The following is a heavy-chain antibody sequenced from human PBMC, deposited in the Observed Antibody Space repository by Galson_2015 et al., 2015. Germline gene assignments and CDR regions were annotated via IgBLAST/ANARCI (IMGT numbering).Heavy chain of an antibody. V-gene: IGHV1-69*13. CDR1: GGTFSSYA. CDR2: IIPIFGTA. J-gene: IGHJ5*02. CDR3: ASTPPIAAAVPNWFDP. Sequence: SVKVSCKASGGTFSSYAISWVRQAPGQGLEWMGGIIPIFGTANYAQKFQGRVTITADESTSTAYMELSSLRSEDTAVYYCASTPPIAAAVPNWFDPWGQGALVTVSS. D-gene: IGHD6-13*01.